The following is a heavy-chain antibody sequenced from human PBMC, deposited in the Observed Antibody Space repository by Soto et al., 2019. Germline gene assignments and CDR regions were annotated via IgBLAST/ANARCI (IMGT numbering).Heavy chain of an antibody. D-gene: IGHD7-27*01. CDR2: ISRSSTYI. CDR1: GFTFSTYS. V-gene: IGHV3-21*01. CDR3: ARGMGTWDYFDY. Sequence: EVQLVESGGGLVKPGGSLRLSCAASGFTFSTYSMNWVRQAPGTGLEWVSSISRSSTYIYYADSVQGRFTISRDNAKNSLSLQMNSLRAEDTAVYYCARGMGTWDYFDYWGQGTLVTVSS. J-gene: IGHJ4*02.